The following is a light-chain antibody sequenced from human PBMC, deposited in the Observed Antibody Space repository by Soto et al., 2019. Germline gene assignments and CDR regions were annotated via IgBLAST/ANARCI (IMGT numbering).Light chain of an antibody. CDR3: QQYGNSPLT. Sequence: EIVLTQSPDTLSLSPGQRATLSCRASQSVRSDYFAWYQQKPGQAPRVIIFGVSTRATGVPDRFSGSGSGTDFTLTISRLEPEDVALYYCQQYGNSPLTFGGGTKVEIK. J-gene: IGKJ4*01. V-gene: IGKV3-20*01. CDR1: QSVRSDY. CDR2: GVS.